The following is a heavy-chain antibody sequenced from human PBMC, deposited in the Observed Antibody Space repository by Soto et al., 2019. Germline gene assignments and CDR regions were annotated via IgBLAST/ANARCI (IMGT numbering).Heavy chain of an antibody. D-gene: IGHD3-22*01. Sequence: GESLKISCKGYGYSFTSYWIVWVRQMPAKGLERMGIIYPGDSDTRYSPSFQGQVSMSADKSISTAYLQWSSLEASDTAMYYCARGDSSGLEDYWGQGTPVTVSS. J-gene: IGHJ4*02. CDR3: ARGDSSGLEDY. CDR1: GYSFTSYW. CDR2: IYPGDSDT. V-gene: IGHV5-51*01.